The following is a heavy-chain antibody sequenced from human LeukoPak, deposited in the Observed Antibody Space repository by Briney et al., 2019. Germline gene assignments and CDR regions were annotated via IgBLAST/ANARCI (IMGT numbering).Heavy chain of an antibody. Sequence: GGSLSLSWAASGFPFSSYAMSWARRAPGRGLEWVSSIGSSGSYVYYADSVKGRFTISRDNAKNSLYLQMNSLRAEDTAVYYCAREIFWSGYYSNLHFDYWGQGTLVTVSS. CDR2: IGSSGSYV. CDR1: GFPFSSYA. J-gene: IGHJ4*02. D-gene: IGHD3-3*01. V-gene: IGHV3-21*01. CDR3: AREIFWSGYYSNLHFDY.